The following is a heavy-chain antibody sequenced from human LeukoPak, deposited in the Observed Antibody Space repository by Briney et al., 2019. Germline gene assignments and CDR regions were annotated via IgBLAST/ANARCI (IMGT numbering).Heavy chain of an antibody. Sequence: ASVKVSCKASGYTFTSYYMHWVRQAPGQGLEWMGIINPSGGSTSYAQKFQGRVTMTRDTSTSTVYMELSSLRSEGTAVYYCARGPLLNAIAVAPGRFDYWGQGTLVTVSS. J-gene: IGHJ4*02. CDR1: GYTFTSYY. CDR3: ARGPLLNAIAVAPGRFDY. V-gene: IGHV1-46*01. D-gene: IGHD6-19*01. CDR2: INPSGGST.